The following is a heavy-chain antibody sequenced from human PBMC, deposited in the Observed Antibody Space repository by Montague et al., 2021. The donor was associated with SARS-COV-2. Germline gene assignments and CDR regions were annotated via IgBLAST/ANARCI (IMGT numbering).Heavy chain of an antibody. V-gene: IGHV4-39*01. CDR1: GGSITDHTYY. D-gene: IGHD6-13*01. CDR2: INYSGTT. Sequence: SETLSLTCSVSGGSITDHTYYWGCMRQSTGKGLEWVGAINYSGTTXYXXSVKSRVTISLDTAKNPFYLKMTSVTAADTAVYYCARHWSIAAAGNWGQGTLVTVSS. CDR3: ARHWSIAAAGN. J-gene: IGHJ4*02.